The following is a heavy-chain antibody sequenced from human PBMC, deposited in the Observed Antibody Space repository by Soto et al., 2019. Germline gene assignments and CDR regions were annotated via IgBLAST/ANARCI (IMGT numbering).Heavy chain of an antibody. J-gene: IGHJ4*02. Sequence: PSQTLSLTCAISGDSVSNNIGAWNWIRQSPSRGLEWLGRTYYRSKWYNDYAGSVKSRININADTSKNQFSLHLNSVTPEDTAVYYCASHWNVFTNWGQGIQGTGSS. D-gene: IGHD1-1*01. V-gene: IGHV6-1*01. CDR3: ASHWNVFTN. CDR2: TYYRSKWYN. CDR1: GDSVSNNIGA.